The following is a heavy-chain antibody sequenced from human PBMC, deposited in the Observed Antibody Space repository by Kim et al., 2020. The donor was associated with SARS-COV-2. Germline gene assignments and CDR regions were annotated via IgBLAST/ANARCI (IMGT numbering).Heavy chain of an antibody. CDR3: ARSEHFWSGHYLDY. V-gene: IGHV1-2*02. CDR1: GYTFTDYY. CDR2: INPYSGDP. J-gene: IGHJ4*02. D-gene: IGHD3-3*01. Sequence: ASVKVSCKASGYTFTDYYIHWVRQAPGQGLEWMGWINPYSGDPNYAQKFQGRVTMTRDTSISTPYVELSSLRSDDTALYYCARSEHFWSGHYLDYWGQGTLITVSS.